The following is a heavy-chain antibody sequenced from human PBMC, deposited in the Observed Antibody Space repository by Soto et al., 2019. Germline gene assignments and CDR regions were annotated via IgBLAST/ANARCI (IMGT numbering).Heavy chain of an antibody. D-gene: IGHD2-15*01. V-gene: IGHV5-51*01. CDR3: ARLMPDCSGGSCYSWGYYYYYGMDV. J-gene: IGHJ6*02. CDR2: IYPGDSDT. CDR1: GYSFTSYW. Sequence: PGESLKISCKGSGYSFTSYWIGWVRQMPGKGLEWMGIIYPGDSDTRYSPSFQGQVTISADKSISTAYLQWSSLKASDTAMYYCARLMPDCSGGSCYSWGYYYYYGMDVWGQGTTVTVSS.